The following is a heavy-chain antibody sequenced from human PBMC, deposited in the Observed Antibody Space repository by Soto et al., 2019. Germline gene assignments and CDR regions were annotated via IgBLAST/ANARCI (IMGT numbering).Heavy chain of an antibody. D-gene: IGHD3-9*01. CDR1: GGSFSGYY. J-gene: IGHJ5*02. CDR2: INHSGST. V-gene: IGHV4-34*01. CDR3: ARGSTSLRYFDWPPGVWFDP. Sequence: KTSETLSLTCAVYGGSFSGYYWSWIRQPPGKGLEWIGEINHSGSTNYNPSLKSRVTISVDTSKNQFSLKLSSVTAADTAVYYCARGSTSLRYFDWPPGVWFDPWGQGTLVTVAS.